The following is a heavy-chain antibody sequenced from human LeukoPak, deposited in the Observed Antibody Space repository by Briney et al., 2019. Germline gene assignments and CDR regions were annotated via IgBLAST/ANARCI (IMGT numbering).Heavy chain of an antibody. CDR3: ARLKWFVLY. CDR1: GGSFSGYY. J-gene: IGHJ4*02. Sequence: SETLSLTCAVYGGSFSGYYWSWIRQPPGKGLEWIGEINHSGSTNYNPSLKSRVTISVDTSKNQFSLKLSSVTAADTAVYYCARLKWFVLYWGQGTLVTVSS. CDR2: INHSGST. V-gene: IGHV4-34*01. D-gene: IGHD3-10*01.